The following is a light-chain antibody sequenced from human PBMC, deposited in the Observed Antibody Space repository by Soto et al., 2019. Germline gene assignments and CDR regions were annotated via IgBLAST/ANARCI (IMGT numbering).Light chain of an antibody. Sequence: DIQMTQSPSSLSASVGDRVTITCRASQGISNYLAWYQQKPGKVPKLLLYAASTLQSGVPSRFSGSRSGTDFTLTISSLQPEDVATYYCLKYNSAPWTCGQGTKVEIK. V-gene: IGKV1-27*01. J-gene: IGKJ1*01. CDR1: QGISNY. CDR2: AAS. CDR3: LKYNSAPWT.